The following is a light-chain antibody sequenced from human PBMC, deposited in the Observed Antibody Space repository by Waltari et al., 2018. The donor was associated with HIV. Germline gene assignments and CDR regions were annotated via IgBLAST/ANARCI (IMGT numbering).Light chain of an antibody. V-gene: IGLV3-25*03. CDR1: ELASQY. Sequence: SYELTQAPSVSVSPGQTARIACRGDELASQYVHWYQMKAGQAPVLLVYQDNGRALGSTARISGSKSGTTGTLTITAVQAEDEADYYCQSAGSIGTSVVFGGGTKLTVL. CDR3: QSAGSIGTSVV. CDR2: QDN. J-gene: IGLJ2*01.